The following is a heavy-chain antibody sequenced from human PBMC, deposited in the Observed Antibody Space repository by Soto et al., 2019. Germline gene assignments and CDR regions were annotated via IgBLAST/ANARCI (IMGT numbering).Heavy chain of an antibody. J-gene: IGHJ6*02. CDR2: INPSGGST. V-gene: IGHV1-46*01. Sequence: ASVKVSCKASGYTFTSYYMHWVRQAPGQGLEWMGIINPSGGSTSYAQKFQGRVTMTRDTSTSTVYMELSSLRSEDTAVYYCARDAAARPNYYYGMDVWGQGTPVTVSS. CDR3: ARDAAARPNYYYGMDV. CDR1: GYTFTSYY. D-gene: IGHD6-6*01.